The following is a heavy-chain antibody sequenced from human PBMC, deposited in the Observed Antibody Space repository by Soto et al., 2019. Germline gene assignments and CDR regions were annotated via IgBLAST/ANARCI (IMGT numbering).Heavy chain of an antibody. Sequence: GGSLRLSCAGSGFTFSSYWMSWVRQTPDKGLEWVAKIKQDGSAKSYVDSVKGRFTISRDNARNSLSLQMDSLRAEDTAVYYCVRAPRDXTGYEYYFVYWGKGTLFTFSS. J-gene: IGHJ4*02. CDR3: VRAPRDXTGYEYYFVY. V-gene: IGHV3-7*01. D-gene: IGHD5-12*01. CDR2: IKQDGSAK. CDR1: GFTFSSYW.